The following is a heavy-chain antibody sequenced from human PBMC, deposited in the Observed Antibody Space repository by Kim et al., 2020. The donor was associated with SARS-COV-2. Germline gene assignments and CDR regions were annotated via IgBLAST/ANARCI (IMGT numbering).Heavy chain of an antibody. CDR3: ARAGHEEPYYDFWSGPTHLDY. Sequence: GGSLRLSCAASGFTFSSYSMNWVRQAPGKGLEWVSSISSSSSYIYYADSVKGRFTISRDNAKHSLYLQMNSLRAEDTAVYYCARAGHEEPYYDFWSGPTHLDYWGQGTLVTVSS. CDR1: GFTFSSYS. J-gene: IGHJ4*02. D-gene: IGHD3-3*01. CDR2: ISSSSSYI. V-gene: IGHV3-21*01.